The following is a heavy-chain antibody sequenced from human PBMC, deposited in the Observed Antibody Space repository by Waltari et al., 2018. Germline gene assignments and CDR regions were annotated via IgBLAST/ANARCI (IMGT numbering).Heavy chain of an antibody. D-gene: IGHD2-15*01. CDR1: GDSMNRNNW. V-gene: IGHV4-4*02. CDR3: ARDRGRGLYLDS. CDR2: IHGSGRT. J-gene: IGHJ4*02. Sequence: QLQLQQSGPGLVKPSESLSLPCAVSGDSMNRNNWWNWVRQPPGKGLEWIGQIHGSGRTNYNPSLESRVTVSIDTSNNQFSLKVSYATAADTAVYYCARDRGRGLYLDSWGQGTLVTVSP.